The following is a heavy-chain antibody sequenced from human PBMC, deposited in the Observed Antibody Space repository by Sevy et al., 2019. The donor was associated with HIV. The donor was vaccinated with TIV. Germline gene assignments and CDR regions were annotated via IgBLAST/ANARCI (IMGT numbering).Heavy chain of an antibody. CDR2: IWYDGSNK. CDR1: GFTFSSYG. Sequence: GGSLRLSCAASGFTFSSYGMHWVRQAPGKGLEWVAVIWYDGSNKYYADSVKGRFTISRDNSKNTLYLQMNSLRAEDTAVYYCARDAGITMIVVSTRYGMDVWGQGTTVTVSS. J-gene: IGHJ6*02. V-gene: IGHV3-33*01. CDR3: ARDAGITMIVVSTRYGMDV. D-gene: IGHD3-22*01.